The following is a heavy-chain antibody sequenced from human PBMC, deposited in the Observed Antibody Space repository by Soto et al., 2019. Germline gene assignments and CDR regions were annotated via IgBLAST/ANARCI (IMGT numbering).Heavy chain of an antibody. Sequence: PGGSLRLSCAASGFTFSSYAMSWVRQAPGKGLEWVSAISGSGGSTYYADSVKGRFTISRDNSKNTLYPQMNSLRAEDTAVYYCARNVEDIVVVVAYYGMDVWGQGTTVTVSS. CDR3: ARNVEDIVVVVAYYGMDV. CDR1: GFTFSSYA. V-gene: IGHV3-23*01. J-gene: IGHJ6*02. D-gene: IGHD2-15*01. CDR2: ISGSGGST.